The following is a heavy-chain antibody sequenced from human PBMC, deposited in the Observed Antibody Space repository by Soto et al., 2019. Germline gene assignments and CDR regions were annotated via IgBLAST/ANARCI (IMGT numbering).Heavy chain of an antibody. J-gene: IGHJ4*02. CDR2: IIPIFGTA. CDR3: AITSATVVTPAPFDY. CDR1: GGTFSSYA. Sequence: QVQLVQSGAEVKKPGSSVKVSCKASGGTFSSYAISWVRQAPGQGHEWMGGIIPIFGTANYAQKFQGRVTIPADESTSTAYMELSSLRSEDTAVYYCAITSATVVTPAPFDYWGQGTLVTVSS. D-gene: IGHD4-17*01. V-gene: IGHV1-69*12.